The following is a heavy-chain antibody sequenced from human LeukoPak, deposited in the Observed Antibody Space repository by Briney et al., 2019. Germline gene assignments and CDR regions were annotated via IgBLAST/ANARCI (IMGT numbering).Heavy chain of an antibody. V-gene: IGHV1-2*02. CDR2: INPNSGGT. Sequence: ASVKVSCKASGYSFTGYYMHWVRQAPGQGLEWMGWINPNSGGTDYAQMLQGRVTMTRDTSITTAYMELSSLRSDDTAVYYCARGVSYSEYSQHWGQGTLVTVSS. J-gene: IGHJ1*01. D-gene: IGHD1-26*01. CDR1: GYSFTGYY. CDR3: ARGVSYSEYSQH.